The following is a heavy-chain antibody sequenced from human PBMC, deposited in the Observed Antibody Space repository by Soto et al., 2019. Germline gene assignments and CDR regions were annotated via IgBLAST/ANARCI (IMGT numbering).Heavy chain of an antibody. V-gene: IGHV3-7*01. CDR2: IKQDGGEK. J-gene: IGHJ4*02. CDR1: GFTFSGYW. D-gene: IGHD6-19*01. CDR3: ARDRWWLVH. Sequence: EVQLVESGGGLVQPGGSLRLSCAASGFTFSGYWMNWVRQAPGKGLEWVANIKQDGGEKYCVDSVKGRFTISRDNAKNSLYLQMNSLRAEDTAVYYCARDRWWLVHWGQGTLVTVSS.